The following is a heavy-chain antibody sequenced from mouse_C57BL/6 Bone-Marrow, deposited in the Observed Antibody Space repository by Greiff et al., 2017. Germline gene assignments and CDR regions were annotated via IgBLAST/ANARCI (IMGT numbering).Heavy chain of an antibody. Sequence: EVNVVESGGGLVKPGGSLKLSCAASGFTFSSYTMSWVRQTPENRLQWVAAISGGGGNTYYPDSVKGRFPISRDNDKNSLYLQMSSLRSEDTALYYCSRQVTTVLATKYFDVWGTGTTVTVSS. CDR1: GFTFSSYT. D-gene: IGHD1-1*01. CDR3: SRQVTTVLATKYFDV. J-gene: IGHJ1*03. CDR2: ISGGGGNT. V-gene: IGHV5-9*01.